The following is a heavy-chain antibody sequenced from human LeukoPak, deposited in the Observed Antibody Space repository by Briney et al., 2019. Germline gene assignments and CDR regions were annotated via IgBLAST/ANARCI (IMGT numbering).Heavy chain of an antibody. CDR2: IIPIFGTA. V-gene: IGHV1-69*13. Sequence: SVKVSCKASGGTFSSYAISWVRQAPGQGLEWMGGIIPIFGTANYAQKFQGRVTITADESTSTAYMELSSLRSEDTAVYYCARLQEDIVVVAAATGAFDIWGQGTMVTVSS. D-gene: IGHD2-15*01. CDR3: ARLQEDIVVVAAATGAFDI. J-gene: IGHJ3*02. CDR1: GGTFSSYA.